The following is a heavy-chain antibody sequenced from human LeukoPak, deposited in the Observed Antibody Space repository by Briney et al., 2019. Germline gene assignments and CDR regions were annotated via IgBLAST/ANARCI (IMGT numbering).Heavy chain of an antibody. CDR1: GFTFSTYA. J-gene: IGHJ4*02. CDR2: ISGSGGDT. D-gene: IGHD2-21*02. Sequence: GGSLRLSCAASGFTFSTYAMTWVRQAPGKGLEWVSAISGSGGDTYSADSVKGRFTISRDNSKNTLYLQMNSLRAEDTAVYYCATHHTDRYSHYYFDYWGRGTLVTVSS. V-gene: IGHV3-23*01. CDR3: ATHHTDRYSHYYFDY.